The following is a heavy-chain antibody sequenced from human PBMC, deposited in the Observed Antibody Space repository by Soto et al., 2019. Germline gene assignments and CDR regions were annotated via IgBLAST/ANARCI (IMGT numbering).Heavy chain of an antibody. CDR1: GYTFTSHG. J-gene: IGHJ5*02. CDR2: ISTYNGNT. Sequence: QVQLVQSGAEVKKPGASVKVSCKTSGYTFTSHGISWVRQAPGQGLEWMGWISTYNGNTDYARKLQGRVTMTTDTSTSTAYMELRSLRSDDTAVYFCARRYKDDFSSAYHANWFDPWGQGTQVTVSS. CDR3: ARRYKDDFSSAYHANWFDP. D-gene: IGHD3-16*01. V-gene: IGHV1-18*01.